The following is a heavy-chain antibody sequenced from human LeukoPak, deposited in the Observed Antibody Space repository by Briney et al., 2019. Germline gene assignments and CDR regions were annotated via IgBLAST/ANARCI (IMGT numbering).Heavy chain of an antibody. CDR3: AREGGYSYGDAPLHFDH. J-gene: IGHJ4*02. Sequence: SETLSLTCTVSGGSISSYYWSWIRQPAGKGLEWIGRIHTSGSTNYNPSLKSRVTMSGDTSKNQFSLKLSSVTAADTAVYYCAREGGYSYGDAPLHFDHWGQGTLVTVSS. D-gene: IGHD5-18*01. CDR2: IHTSGST. CDR1: GGSISSYY. V-gene: IGHV4-4*07.